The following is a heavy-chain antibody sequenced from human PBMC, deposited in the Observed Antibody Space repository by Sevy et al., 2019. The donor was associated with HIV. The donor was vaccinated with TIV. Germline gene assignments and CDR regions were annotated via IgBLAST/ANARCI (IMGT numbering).Heavy chain of an antibody. J-gene: IGHJ6*02. CDR1: GYSFTSYW. CDR3: AGHASGYCSGGSCLKYYYYGMDV. CDR2: IYPGDSDT. V-gene: IGHV5-51*01. D-gene: IGHD2-15*01. Sequence: GESLKISCKGSGYSFTSYWIGWVRQMPGKGLEWMGIIYPGDSDTRYSPSFQGQVTISADKSISTAYLQWSSLKASDTAMYYCAGHASGYCSGGSCLKYYYYGMDVWGQGTTVTVSS.